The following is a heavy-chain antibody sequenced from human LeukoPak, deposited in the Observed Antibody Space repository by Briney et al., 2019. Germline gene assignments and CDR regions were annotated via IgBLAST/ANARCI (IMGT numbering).Heavy chain of an antibody. Sequence: GGSLRLSCAASGFTFSSYGMHWVRQAPGKGLEWVAVIWYDGSNKYYADSVKGRFTIPRDNSKNTLYLQMNSLRAEDTAVYYCARDDFWSGYLGPDYWGQGTLVTVSS. J-gene: IGHJ4*02. CDR3: ARDDFWSGYLGPDY. V-gene: IGHV3-33*01. CDR2: IWYDGSNK. CDR1: GFTFSSYG. D-gene: IGHD3-3*01.